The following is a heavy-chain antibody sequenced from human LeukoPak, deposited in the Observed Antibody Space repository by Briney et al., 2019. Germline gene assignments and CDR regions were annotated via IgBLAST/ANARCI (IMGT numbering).Heavy chain of an antibody. CDR3: ARLGGYSYGYSGAFDI. CDR1: VGSISSSSYY. D-gene: IGHD5-18*01. V-gene: IGHV4-39*02. J-gene: IGHJ3*02. CDR2: IYYSGST. Sequence: PSDTLSLTCTVSVGSISSSSYYWGWIRKPPGKGLEWIGRIYYSGSTYYSPSLKGLVSISVDTSKKHFSLRLSSVTAADTAVYYCARLGGYSYGYSGAFDIWGQGTMVTVSS.